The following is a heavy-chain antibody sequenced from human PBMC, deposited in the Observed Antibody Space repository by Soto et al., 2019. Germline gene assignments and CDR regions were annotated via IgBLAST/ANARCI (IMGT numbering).Heavy chain of an antibody. D-gene: IGHD2-2*01. Sequence: ASVKVSCKASGYTFTSYGISWVRQAPGQGLEWMGWISAYNGNTNYAQKLQGRVTMTTDTSTSTAYMELRSLRSDDTAVYYCARDVLCLVRQGGSSTSCYPGLFDYWGQGTLVTVSS. CDR1: GYTFTSYG. CDR2: ISAYNGNT. J-gene: IGHJ4*02. V-gene: IGHV1-18*01. CDR3: ARDVLCLVRQGGSSTSCYPGLFDY.